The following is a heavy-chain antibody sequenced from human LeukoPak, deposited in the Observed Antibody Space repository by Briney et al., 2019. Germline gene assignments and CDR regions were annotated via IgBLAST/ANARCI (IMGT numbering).Heavy chain of an antibody. J-gene: IGHJ4*02. Sequence: GSLRLSCAASGFTFSSYAMSWVRQAPGKGLEWVSAISGSGGSTYYADSVKGRFTISGDNSKNTLYLQMNSLRAEDTAVYYCAKDYSSGWNIDYWGQGTLVTVSS. D-gene: IGHD6-19*01. CDR3: AKDYSSGWNIDY. V-gene: IGHV3-23*01. CDR2: ISGSGGST. CDR1: GFTFSSYA.